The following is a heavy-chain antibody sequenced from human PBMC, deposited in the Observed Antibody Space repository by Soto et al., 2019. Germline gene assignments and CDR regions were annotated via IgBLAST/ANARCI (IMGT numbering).Heavy chain of an antibody. CDR1: GFTFSNAW. Sequence: EVQLVESGGGLVKPGGSLRLSCAASGFTFSNAWMSWVRQAPGKGLEWVGRINSKTDGGTTDYAAPVKGRFTISRDDSKNTLYLQMNSLKTEDTAVYYCTTPSDTVTTDYWGQGTLVTVSS. CDR3: TTPSDTVTTDY. J-gene: IGHJ4*02. CDR2: INSKTDGGTT. V-gene: IGHV3-15*01. D-gene: IGHD4-17*01.